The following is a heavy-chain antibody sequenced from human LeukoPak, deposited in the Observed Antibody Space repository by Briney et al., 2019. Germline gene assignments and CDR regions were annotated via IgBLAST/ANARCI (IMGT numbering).Heavy chain of an antibody. CDR1: GYTFTSYG. V-gene: IGHV1-18*01. Sequence: GASVKVSCKASGYTFTSYGISWVRQAPGQGLEWMGWISAYNGNTNYAQKLQGRVTMTTDTSTSTAYMELRSLRSDDTAVYYCARERGGYYDFWSGYKALDYWGQGTPVTVSS. CDR2: ISAYNGNT. J-gene: IGHJ4*02. CDR3: ARERGGYYDFWSGYKALDY. D-gene: IGHD3-3*01.